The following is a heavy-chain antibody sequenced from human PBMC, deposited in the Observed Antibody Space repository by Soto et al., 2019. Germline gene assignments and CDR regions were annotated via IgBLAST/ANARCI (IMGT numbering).Heavy chain of an antibody. D-gene: IGHD3-22*01. Sequence: TVSGGNIRNIGYHWGWNRKPPGKGLEWIGTIYYSGSTNYNPSLKSRVTISVDTSKNQFSLKLSSVTAADTAVYYCANKVSYYXDSSGYETRYNWFDPWGQGTLVTVFS. CDR1: GGNIRNIGYH. V-gene: IGHV4-39*07. CDR2: IYYSGST. J-gene: IGHJ5*02. CDR3: ANKVSYYXDSSGYETRYNWFDP.